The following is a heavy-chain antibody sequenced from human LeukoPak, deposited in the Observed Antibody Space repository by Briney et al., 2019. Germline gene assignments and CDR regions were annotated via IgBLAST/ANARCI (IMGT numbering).Heavy chain of an antibody. CDR3: ARDSWSGGSCYGWFDP. J-gene: IGHJ5*02. D-gene: IGHD2-15*01. V-gene: IGHV1-2*02. CDR2: INPTIGGT. CDR1: GDTLTGFY. Sequence: SVKVSCKASGDTLTGFYIHSVRQAPGQQLKWLGWINPTIGGTNYAQKFQGRVTMPKDTSISTAYMELSRLRSDDTAVYYCARDSWSGGSCYGWFDPWGQGTLVTVSS.